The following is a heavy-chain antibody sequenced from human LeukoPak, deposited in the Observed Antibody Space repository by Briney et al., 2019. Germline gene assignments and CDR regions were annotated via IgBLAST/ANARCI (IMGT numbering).Heavy chain of an antibody. CDR3: ARDQSWTTGFDI. D-gene: IGHD2-8*02. Sequence: SQTLSLTCAISGGSVSSNRATWNWIRQSPSRGLEWLGRTYYISKWYNDYAVSVKSRITINPDTSKNQFSLHLNSVTPEDTAVYFCARDQSWTTGFDIWGQGTVVTVSS. J-gene: IGHJ3*02. CDR1: GGSVSSNRAT. CDR2: TYYISKWYN. V-gene: IGHV6-1*01.